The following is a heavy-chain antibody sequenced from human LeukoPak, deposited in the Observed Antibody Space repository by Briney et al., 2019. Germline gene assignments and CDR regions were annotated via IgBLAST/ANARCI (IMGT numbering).Heavy chain of an antibody. Sequence: SETLSLTCTVSGGSMSSGDYYWSWIRQPPGKVLEWIEYIYYSGSTYYNPSLKSRVTISVDTSKNQFSLKLSSVTAADTAVYYCARARGGSAQDFDYWGQEPWSPSPQ. J-gene: IGHJ4*01. CDR1: GGSMSSGDYY. D-gene: IGHD3-10*01. CDR3: ARARGGSAQDFDY. CDR2: IYYSGST. V-gene: IGHV4-30-4*08.